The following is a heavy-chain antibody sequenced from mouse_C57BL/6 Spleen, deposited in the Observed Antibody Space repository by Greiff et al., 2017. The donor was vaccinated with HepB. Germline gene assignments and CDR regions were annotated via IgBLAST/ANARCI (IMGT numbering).Heavy chain of an antibody. CDR1: GFTFSSYG. CDR3: AREGYYGNYRYFDV. CDR2: ISSGGSYT. Sequence: EVMLVESGGDLVKPGGSLKLSCAASGFTFSSYGMSWVRQTPDKRLEWVATISSGGSYTYYPDSVKGRFTISRDNAKNTLYLQMSSLKSEDTAMYYCAREGYYGNYRYFDVWGTGTTVTVSS. D-gene: IGHD2-1*01. J-gene: IGHJ1*03. V-gene: IGHV5-6*01.